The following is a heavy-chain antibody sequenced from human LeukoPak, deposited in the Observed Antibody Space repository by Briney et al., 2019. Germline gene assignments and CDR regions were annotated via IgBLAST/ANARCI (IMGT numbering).Heavy chain of an antibody. V-gene: IGHV3-9*01. D-gene: IGHD3-16*01. CDR1: GFTFDDYA. CDR2: ISWNSGSI. Sequence: PGGSLRLSCAASGFTFDDYAMHWVRQAPGKGLEWVSGISWNSGSIGYADSVKGRFTISRDNAKNSLYLQMNSLRAEDTALYYCAREAPALRGLFDYWGQGTLVTVSS. CDR3: AREAPALRGLFDY. J-gene: IGHJ4*02.